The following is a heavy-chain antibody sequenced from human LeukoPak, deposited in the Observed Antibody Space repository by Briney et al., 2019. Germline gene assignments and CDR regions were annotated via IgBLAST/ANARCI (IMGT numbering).Heavy chain of an antibody. Sequence: GGSLRLSCAASGXTVSSNYMSWVRQAPGKGLEWVSVIYSGGSTYYADSVKGRFTISRDNSKNTLYLQMNSLRAEDTAVYYCASSGYYDSSGYLYWGQGTLVTVSS. D-gene: IGHD3-22*01. CDR1: GXTVSSNY. CDR3: ASSGYYDSSGYLY. V-gene: IGHV3-53*01. CDR2: IYSGGST. J-gene: IGHJ4*02.